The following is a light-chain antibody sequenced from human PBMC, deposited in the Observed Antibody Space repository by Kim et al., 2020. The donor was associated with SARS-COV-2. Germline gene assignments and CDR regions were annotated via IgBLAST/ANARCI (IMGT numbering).Light chain of an antibody. CDR2: GAS. J-gene: IGKJ3*01. CDR3: QQYGSSPRVT. Sequence: EIVLTQSPGTLSLSPGERATLSCRASQSVSSSHLAWYQQKPGQAPRLLIYGASSRATGSPDRFSGSGSGTDFTLTISRLEPEDFAVYYCQQYGSSPRVTFGPGTKVDIK. V-gene: IGKV3-20*01. CDR1: QSVSSSH.